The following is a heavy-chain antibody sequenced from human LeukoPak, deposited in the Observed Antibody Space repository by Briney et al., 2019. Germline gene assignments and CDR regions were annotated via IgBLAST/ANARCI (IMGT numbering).Heavy chain of an antibody. V-gene: IGHV4-59*12. CDR3: ARVYCANGVCYYFDY. CDR1: GGSISSNY. D-gene: IGHD2-8*01. Sequence: SDTLSLTCTVSGGSISSNYWSWIRQPPGKGLEWIGHISYSGSTNYNPSLKSRVTVLVDTSKNQFSLKLSSVTAADTAVYYCARVYCANGVCYYFDYWGQGTLVTVSS. J-gene: IGHJ4*02. CDR2: ISYSGST.